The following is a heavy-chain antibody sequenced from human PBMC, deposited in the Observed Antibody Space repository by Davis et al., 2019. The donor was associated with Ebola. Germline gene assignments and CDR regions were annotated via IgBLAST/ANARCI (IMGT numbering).Heavy chain of an antibody. Sequence: AGSLRLSCAASGFTISSYAMTWARQAPGKGLEWVASVAFDGGNKFYADSVKGRFTISRDDSKDTLHLQMSSLRADETAVYYCATQGGYSNGGHFDFWGQGTLVTVSS. D-gene: IGHD4-11*01. V-gene: IGHV3-30*04. CDR1: GFTISSYA. CDR2: VAFDGGNK. J-gene: IGHJ4*02. CDR3: ATQGGYSNGGHFDF.